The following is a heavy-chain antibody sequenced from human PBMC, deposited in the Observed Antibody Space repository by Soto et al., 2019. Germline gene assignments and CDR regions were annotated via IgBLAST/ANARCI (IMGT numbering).Heavy chain of an antibody. V-gene: IGHV3-74*01. CDR1: GFALSSYW. D-gene: IGHD6-19*01. CDR2: VQSDGSTT. J-gene: IGHJ4*02. CDR3: AREKAVAGTSFEY. Sequence: EVQLVESGGGSVQPGGSLRLSCAVSGFALSSYWMQWVRQAPGKGLVWVSRVQSDGSTTNYADSVRGRFTITRDNAKNTVYLQMDSLRVEDTAMYYCAREKAVAGTSFEYWGQGTLVAVS.